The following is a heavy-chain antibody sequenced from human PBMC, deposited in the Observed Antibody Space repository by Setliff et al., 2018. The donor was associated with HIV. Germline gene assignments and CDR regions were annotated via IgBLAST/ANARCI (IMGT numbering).Heavy chain of an antibody. Sequence: GGSLRLSCAASGFTFSDYDIHWVRQAPGKGLEWVAFMRYDGSNKDYADSVKGRFTISRDNSKNTLFLQMNGLRPEDTAIYYCAKDKSYHDYIWGSSVLAYWGQGTLVTVSS. CDR3: AKDKSYHDYIWGSSVLAY. CDR2: MRYDGSNK. D-gene: IGHD3-16*01. CDR1: GFTFSDYD. J-gene: IGHJ4*02. V-gene: IGHV3-30*02.